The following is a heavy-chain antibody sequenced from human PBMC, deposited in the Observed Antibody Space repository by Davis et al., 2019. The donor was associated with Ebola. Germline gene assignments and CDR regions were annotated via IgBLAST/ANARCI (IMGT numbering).Heavy chain of an antibody. Sequence: SETLSLTCAVYGGSLSGYYWSWIRQTPGKGLEWIGYIYYSGSTYYNPSLKSRVTISVDTSKNQFSLKLSSVTAADTAVYYCASTYYDSSGYSLVYWGQGTLVTVSS. CDR3: ASTYYDSSGYSLVY. J-gene: IGHJ4*02. CDR1: GGSLSGYY. V-gene: IGHV4-59*08. CDR2: IYYSGST. D-gene: IGHD3-22*01.